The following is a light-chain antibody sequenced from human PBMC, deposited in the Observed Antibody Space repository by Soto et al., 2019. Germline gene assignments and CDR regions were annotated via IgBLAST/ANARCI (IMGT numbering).Light chain of an antibody. Sequence: IVMTQSPATLSVSPGERATLSCRASQRISTTLVWYQQKPGQPPRLLIYGASTRATGVPARFSGSGSGTEFTLTISSLQSEDFAVYYCQQYNSWVTFGGGTKVDIK. CDR3: QQYNSWVT. J-gene: IGKJ4*01. V-gene: IGKV3-15*01. CDR2: GAS. CDR1: QRISTT.